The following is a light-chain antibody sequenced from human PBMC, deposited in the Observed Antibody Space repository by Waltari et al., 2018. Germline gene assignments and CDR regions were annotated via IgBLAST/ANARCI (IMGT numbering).Light chain of an antibody. Sequence: PATLSVSPGEGATLACRARQSVSSSFAWYQQMPGQAPRLLISDTSTRTTGVPARFSGSGSGSEFTLTISSMQSEDCALYYCQQYNFWPGTFGQGTKLEIK. CDR2: DTS. CDR1: QSVSSS. V-gene: IGKV3-15*01. J-gene: IGKJ2*01. CDR3: QQYNFWPGT.